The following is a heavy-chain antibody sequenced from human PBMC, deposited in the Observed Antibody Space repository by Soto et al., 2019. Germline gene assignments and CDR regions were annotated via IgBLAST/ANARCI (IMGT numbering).Heavy chain of an antibody. D-gene: IGHD4-17*01. CDR1: GGSISSSSYY. J-gene: IGHJ4*02. CDR2: IYYSGST. Sequence: QLQLQESGPGLVKPSETLSLTCTVSGGSISSSSYYWGWIRQPPGKGLEWIGSIYYSGSTYYNPSLKSRVTISVDTSKNQFSLKLSSVTAADTAVYYCARQREDATVTYPRDYWGQGTLVTVSS. V-gene: IGHV4-39*01. CDR3: ARQREDATVTYPRDY.